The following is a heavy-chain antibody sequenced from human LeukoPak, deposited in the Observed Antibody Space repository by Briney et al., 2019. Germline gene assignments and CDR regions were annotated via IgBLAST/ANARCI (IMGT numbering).Heavy chain of an antibody. CDR1: GDSISSSSYF. V-gene: IGHV4-39*01. CDR3: GVIPMTGWFDP. Sequence: SETLSLTCTVSGDSISSSSYFWGCNRQSPGKGLEWIGTVYYSGSTYYNPSLKSRVTISIDTSKNQFSLNVTSVTAADTAVYYCGVIPMTGWFDPWGLGILVTVSS. J-gene: IGHJ5*02. D-gene: IGHD4-23*01. CDR2: VYYSGST.